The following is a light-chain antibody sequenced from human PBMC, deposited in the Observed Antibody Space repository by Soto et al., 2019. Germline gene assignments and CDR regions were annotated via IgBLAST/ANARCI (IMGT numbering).Light chain of an antibody. CDR3: QQNGSPT. Sequence: DIPLTKSPSTLSLSPAARSTLSLGARQGVXSNYLAWNKQKPGQAPRLYTXGACRRAVGIPGRFSGSGSGTDFTLTIMRLEHEASALCYWQQNGSPTFGGGTKVDIK. CDR1: QGVXSNY. CDR2: GAC. V-gene: IGKV3-20*01. J-gene: IGKJ4*02.